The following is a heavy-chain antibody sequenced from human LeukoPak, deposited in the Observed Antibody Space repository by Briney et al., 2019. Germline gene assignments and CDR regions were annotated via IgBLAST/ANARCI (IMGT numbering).Heavy chain of an antibody. Sequence: SETLSLTCTVSGGSISSGSYYWSWIRQPAGKGLEWIGRIYTSGSTNYNPSLKSRVTISVDTSKNQFSLKLSSVTAADTAVYYCARYSSTPDWGQGTLVTASS. V-gene: IGHV4-61*02. D-gene: IGHD2-2*01. CDR2: IYTSGST. J-gene: IGHJ4*02. CDR1: GGSISSGSYY. CDR3: ARYSSTPD.